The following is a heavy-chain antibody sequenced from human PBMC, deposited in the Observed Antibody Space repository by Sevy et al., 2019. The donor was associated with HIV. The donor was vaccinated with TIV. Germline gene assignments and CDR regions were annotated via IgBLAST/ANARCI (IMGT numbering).Heavy chain of an antibody. Sequence: GGSLRLSCAASGFSFSSYAMNWVRQAAGKGLEWASGMSGSGGSPYYADSVKGRFTISRDNSKNTLYLQMNSLRAEDTAVYYCAKDRVWELGDAFDIWGQGTMVTVSS. J-gene: IGHJ3*02. D-gene: IGHD1-7*01. CDR1: GFSFSSYA. CDR3: AKDRVWELGDAFDI. CDR2: MSGSGGSP. V-gene: IGHV3-23*01.